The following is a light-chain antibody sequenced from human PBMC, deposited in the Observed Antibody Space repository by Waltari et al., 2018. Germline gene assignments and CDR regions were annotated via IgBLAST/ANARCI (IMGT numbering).Light chain of an antibody. V-gene: IGLV3-1*01. CDR2: QNK. Sequence: SYELTQPPSVSVSPGQTATIPRSGDNLEDKYVSWYPKKQGQSPVRVIYQNKKRPAGIPGRLSGSNTGNTVSLAISGAQAMDEAEYYCQAWDSNIVVFGGGTKLTVL. CDR1: NLEDKY. J-gene: IGLJ2*01. CDR3: QAWDSNIVV.